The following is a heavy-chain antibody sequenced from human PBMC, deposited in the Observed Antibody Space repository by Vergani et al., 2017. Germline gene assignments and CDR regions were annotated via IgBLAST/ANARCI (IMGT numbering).Heavy chain of an antibody. V-gene: IGHV3-9*01. J-gene: IGHJ6*02. D-gene: IGHD2-2*01. CDR3: AREEDCSSTSCSGIYYYYGMDV. CDR1: GFTFDDYA. CDR2: ISWNSGSI. Sequence: EVQLVESGGGLVQPGRSLRLSCAASGFTFDDYAMHWVRQAPGKGLEWVSGISWNSGSIGYADSVKGRFTISRDNAKNSLYLQMNSLRAEDTAVYYCAREEDCSSTSCSGIYYYYGMDVWGQGTTVTVSS.